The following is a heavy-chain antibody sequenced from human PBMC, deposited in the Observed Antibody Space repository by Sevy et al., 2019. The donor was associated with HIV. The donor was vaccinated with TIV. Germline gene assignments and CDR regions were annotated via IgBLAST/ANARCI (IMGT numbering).Heavy chain of an antibody. CDR1: GFTFSSYT. J-gene: IGHJ4*02. CDR3: VRGPSRIVVVPAAIGGNNY. V-gene: IGHV3-30*04. D-gene: IGHD2-2*02. CDR2: ISYDGSNK. Sequence: GGSLRLSCAASGFTFSSYTMHWVRQAPGKGLEWVAVISYDGSNKYYADSVKGRFTISRDNSKNTLYLQMNSLSSEDTAVYYCVRGPSRIVVVPAAIGGNNYWGQGTLVTVSS.